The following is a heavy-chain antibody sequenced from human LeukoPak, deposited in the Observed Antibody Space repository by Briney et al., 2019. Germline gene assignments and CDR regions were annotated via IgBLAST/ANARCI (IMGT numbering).Heavy chain of an antibody. CDR2: ISGSGGST. Sequence: GGSLRLSCAASGFTFSSYAMSWVRQAPGKGLEWVSAISGSGGSTYYADSVKGRFTISRDSSKNTLYLQMNSLRAEDTAVYYCAKDLKARWFGETPYFDYWGQGTLVTVSS. CDR3: AKDLKARWFGETPYFDY. D-gene: IGHD3-10*01. CDR1: GFTFSSYA. V-gene: IGHV3-23*01. J-gene: IGHJ4*02.